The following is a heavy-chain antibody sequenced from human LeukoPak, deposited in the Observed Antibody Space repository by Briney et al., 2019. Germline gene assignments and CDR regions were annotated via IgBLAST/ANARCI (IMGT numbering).Heavy chain of an antibody. D-gene: IGHD6-19*01. CDR1: GGSISTYY. CDR2: IYYSGST. J-gene: IGHJ4*02. V-gene: IGHV4-59*01. CDR3: AHGSIAVAFTELDN. Sequence: SETLSLTCTVSGGSISTYYWSWLRQPPGKGLGWIGHIYYSGSTKYNPSLKSRVTISVDMSRNQFSLKLSSVTATDMALYYCAHGSIAVAFTELDNWRQGTLGTVSS.